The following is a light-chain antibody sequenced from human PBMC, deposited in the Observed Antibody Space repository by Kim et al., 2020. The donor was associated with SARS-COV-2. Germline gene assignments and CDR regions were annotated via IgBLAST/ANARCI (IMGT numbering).Light chain of an antibody. CDR1: KLGDKY. CDR3: QAWDSSAVV. J-gene: IGLJ2*01. V-gene: IGLV3-1*01. CDR2: QDS. Sequence: VSPGQTASITCSGDKLGDKYACWYQQKPGQSPVLVIYQDSKRPSRIPERFSGSNSGNTATLTISGTQAMDEADYYCQAWDSSAVVFGGGTQLTVL.